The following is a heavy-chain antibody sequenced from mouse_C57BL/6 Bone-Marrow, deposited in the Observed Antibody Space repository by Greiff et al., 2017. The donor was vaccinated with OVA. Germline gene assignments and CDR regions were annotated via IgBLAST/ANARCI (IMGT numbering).Heavy chain of an antibody. V-gene: IGHV2-2*01. CDR3: ATYYGSSPMDY. Sequence: QVQLQQSGPGLVQPSQSLSITCTVSGFSLTSYGVHWVRQSPGKGLEWLGVIWSGGSTDYNAAFISRLSISKDNSKSQVFFKMNSLQADDTAIYYCATYYGSSPMDYWGQGTSVTVSS. CDR2: IWSGGST. CDR1: GFSLTSYG. J-gene: IGHJ4*01. D-gene: IGHD1-1*01.